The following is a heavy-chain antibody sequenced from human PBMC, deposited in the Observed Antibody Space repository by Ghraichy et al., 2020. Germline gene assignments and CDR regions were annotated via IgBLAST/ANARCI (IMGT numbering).Heavy chain of an antibody. V-gene: IGHV3-23*01. Sequence: GESLNISCVASGFTFSSYSMSWVRQAPGKGLEWVSVISGTGGTIYYADSVKGRFTMSRDNSKNTLYLQMNSLRAEDTAVYHCAKRRVTAGGRDFDYWGQGILVTVFS. CDR2: ISGTGGTI. CDR3: AKRRVTAGGRDFDY. D-gene: IGHD5-18*01. CDR1: GFTFSSYS. J-gene: IGHJ4*02.